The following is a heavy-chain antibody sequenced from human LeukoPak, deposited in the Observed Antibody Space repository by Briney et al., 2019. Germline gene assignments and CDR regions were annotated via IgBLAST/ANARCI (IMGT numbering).Heavy chain of an antibody. CDR2: ISTSGGRT. V-gene: IGHV3-23*01. CDR3: ARSPPYYDFSYMDV. CDR1: GFTFSSCA. Sequence: GGSLRLSCAASGFTFSSCAMSWVRQAPGKGLEWVSAISTSGGRTFYADSVKGRFTISRDNAKNSLSLQMNSLRAEDTAVYYCARSPPYYDFSYMDVWGEGTTVTISS. J-gene: IGHJ6*03. D-gene: IGHD3-3*01.